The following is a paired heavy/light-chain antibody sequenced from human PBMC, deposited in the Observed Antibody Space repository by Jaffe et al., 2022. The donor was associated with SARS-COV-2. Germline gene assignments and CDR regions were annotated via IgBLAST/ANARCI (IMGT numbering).Light chain of an antibody. Sequence: DIQMTQSPSTLSASVGDRVTITCRASQSISTWLAWYQQKPGKAPKLLIYKASSLESGVPSRFSGSGSGTEFTLTISSLQPDDFATYFCQQYNSYPPWTFGQGTKVEIK. CDR2: KAS. V-gene: IGKV1-5*03. J-gene: IGKJ1*01. CDR1: QSISTW. CDR3: QQYNSYPPWT.
Heavy chain of an antibody. CDR1: GFTFSSYS. Sequence: DVQLVESGGGLVQPGGSLRLSCAASGFTFSSYSMNWVRQAPGKGLEWVSYISSSSSPIYYADSVRGRFTIARDNAKNSLYLQMNSLRDEDTAVYYCARSGGVSYSSSDYWGQGTLVTVSS. V-gene: IGHV3-48*02. CDR2: ISSSSSPI. D-gene: IGHD2-2*01. J-gene: IGHJ4*02. CDR3: ARSGGVSYSSSDY.